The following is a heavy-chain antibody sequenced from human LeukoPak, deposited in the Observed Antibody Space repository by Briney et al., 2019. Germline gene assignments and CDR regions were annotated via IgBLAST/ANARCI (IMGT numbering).Heavy chain of an antibody. CDR1: GFTFTSFG. J-gene: IGHJ4*02. D-gene: IGHD3-3*01. V-gene: IGHV3-30*02. CDR3: ARNSGRDDFWKVRFDY. CDR2: IRNDGDVI. Sequence: HPGGSLRLSCAASGFTFTSFGMHWVRQAPGKGLEWVAFIRNDGDVIYYTDSVKGRFTISRDNSKNTLYLQMNSLRADDTAVYYCARNSGRDDFWKVRFDYWGQGTLVTVSS.